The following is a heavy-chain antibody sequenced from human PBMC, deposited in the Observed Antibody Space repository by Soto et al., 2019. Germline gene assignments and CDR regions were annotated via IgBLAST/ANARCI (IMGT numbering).Heavy chain of an antibody. CDR1: GYTFTSYA. CDR3: AREPGYDYIWGSYRQPYYFDY. Sequence: GASVKVSCKASGYTFTSYAMHWVRQAPGQRLEWMGWINAGNGNTKYSQKLQGRVTMTTDTSTSTAYMELRSLRSDDTAVYYCAREPGYDYIWGSYRQPYYFDYWGQGTLVTVSS. V-gene: IGHV1-3*01. D-gene: IGHD3-16*02. J-gene: IGHJ4*02. CDR2: INAGNGNT.